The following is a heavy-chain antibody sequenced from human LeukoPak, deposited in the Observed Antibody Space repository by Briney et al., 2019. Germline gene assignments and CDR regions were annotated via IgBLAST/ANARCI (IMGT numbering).Heavy chain of an antibody. Sequence: SETLSLTCTVSGDSIRSSSYYWGWIRQPPGKGLEWIGSMYYSGTTFYNPSLKSRVTISVDTSKNQFSLKLSSVTAADTAVYYCARGRGSSYDYWGQGTLVTVSS. V-gene: IGHV4-39*01. J-gene: IGHJ4*02. CDR2: MYYSGTT. CDR1: GDSIRSSSYY. D-gene: IGHD6-6*01. CDR3: ARGRGSSYDY.